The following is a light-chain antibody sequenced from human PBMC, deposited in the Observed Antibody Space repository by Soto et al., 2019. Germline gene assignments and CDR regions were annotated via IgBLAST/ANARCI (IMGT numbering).Light chain of an antibody. Sequence: EIVLTQSPGTLSLSPGERATLSCRASQSVSSSYLAWYQQKPGQAPRLLIYGASSWATGIPDRFSGSGSGTDFTLTISRLEPEDFAAYYCQQYGSSPLTFGRGTKVEIK. V-gene: IGKV3-20*01. J-gene: IGKJ4*01. CDR2: GAS. CDR1: QSVSSSY. CDR3: QQYGSSPLT.